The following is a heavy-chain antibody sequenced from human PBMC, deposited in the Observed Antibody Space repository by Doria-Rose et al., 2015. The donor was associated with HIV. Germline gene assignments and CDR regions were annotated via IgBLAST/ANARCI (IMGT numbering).Heavy chain of an antibody. D-gene: IGHD3-16*01. Sequence: HVQLQQWGAGLFKPSKTLSLTCAVYGGAFSTYHWSWIRQPPGKGLEWIGEINHSGSTDNTPSLKSRVTISVNTSKNQFPLRRTSVTAADTAVYYCARGSLTEEIWAFDIGGQGT. CDR1: GGAFSTYH. J-gene: IGHJ3*02. CDR3: ARGSLTEEIWAFDI. CDR2: INHSGST. V-gene: IGHV4-34*01.